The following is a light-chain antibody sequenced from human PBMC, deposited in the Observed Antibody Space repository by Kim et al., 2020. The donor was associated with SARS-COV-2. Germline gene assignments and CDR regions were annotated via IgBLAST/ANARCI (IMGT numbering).Light chain of an antibody. V-gene: IGLV10-54*01. CDR3: SAWDSSLNAWV. Sequence: QTATLTCTGNSNNVGYQGAAWLQQHQGHPPKLLSYRNNNRPSGISDRLSASRSGDTASLTITGLQPEDEADYYCSAWDSSLNAWVFGGGTQLTVL. J-gene: IGLJ3*02. CDR1: SNNVGYQG. CDR2: RNN.